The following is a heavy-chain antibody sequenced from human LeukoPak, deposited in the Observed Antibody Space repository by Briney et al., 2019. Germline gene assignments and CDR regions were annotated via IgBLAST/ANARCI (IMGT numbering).Heavy chain of an antibody. V-gene: IGHV1-46*01. D-gene: IGHD6-6*01. Sequence: ASVKVSCKASGYTFTSYYMHWVRQAPGQGLEWMGIINPSGGSTSYAQKFQGRVTMTRDTSTSTLYMELSSLRSEDTAVYYCARDSGEQLASDYWGQGTLVTVSS. CDR3: ARDSGEQLASDY. CDR2: INPSGGST. CDR1: GYTFTSYY. J-gene: IGHJ4*02.